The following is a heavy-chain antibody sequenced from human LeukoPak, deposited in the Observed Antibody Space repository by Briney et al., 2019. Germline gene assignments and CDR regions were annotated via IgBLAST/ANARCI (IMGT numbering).Heavy chain of an antibody. CDR1: GFTFMTYW. CDR2: IRSEAYGGTP. J-gene: IGHJ4*02. CDR3: TRDQTPYY. Sequence: GGSLRLSCAASGFTFMTYWMTWVRQAPGKGLEWVGFIRSEAYGGTPEYAASVKGRFTISRDDSKSIAYLQMNSLKTEDAAVYYCTRDQTPYYWGQGTLVTVSS. V-gene: IGHV3-49*02.